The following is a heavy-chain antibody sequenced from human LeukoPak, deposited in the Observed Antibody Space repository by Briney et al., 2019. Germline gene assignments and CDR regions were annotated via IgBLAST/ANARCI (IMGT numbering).Heavy chain of an antibody. Sequence: PSETLSLICTVSGASISSYYWTWIRQPAGKGLEWIGRINTSGGTNYNPSLKSRVTMSVDASKNQFSLSLSSVTAADTAVYYCARQTTSSDGHNWFDPWGQGTLVTVSS. D-gene: IGHD2-15*01. V-gene: IGHV4-4*07. CDR2: INTSGGT. J-gene: IGHJ5*02. CDR1: GASISSYY. CDR3: ARQTTSSDGHNWFDP.